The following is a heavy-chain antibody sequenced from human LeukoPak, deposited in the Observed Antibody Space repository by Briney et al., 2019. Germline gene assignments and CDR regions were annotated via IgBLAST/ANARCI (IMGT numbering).Heavy chain of an antibody. CDR2: IYAGDSDT. CDR1: GYSFTRYW. D-gene: IGHD3-16*01. V-gene: IGHV5-51*01. J-gene: IGHJ4*02. Sequence: GESLKISCKGSGYSFTRYWIGWVRQMPGKGLEWMGIIYAGDSDTRYSPSFQGQVIISTDKSISTAYLQWSSLKASDTAMYYCARASGGGGYFDYWAREPWSPSP. CDR3: ARASGGGGYFDY.